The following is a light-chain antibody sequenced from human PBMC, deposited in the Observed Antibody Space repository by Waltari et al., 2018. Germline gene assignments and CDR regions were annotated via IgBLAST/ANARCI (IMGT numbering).Light chain of an antibody. CDR2: DNT. Sequence: SYVLTQPPSFSVAPGGTATITRGGDNIGTERRHWYQQTPGQAPVLVVYDNTARPSGVPERFSGSKSENTATLTISRVEAGDQADYYCQVWDYNSNHVLFGGGTKVTVL. V-gene: IGLV3-21*02. CDR1: NIGTER. CDR3: QVWDYNSNHVL. J-gene: IGLJ2*01.